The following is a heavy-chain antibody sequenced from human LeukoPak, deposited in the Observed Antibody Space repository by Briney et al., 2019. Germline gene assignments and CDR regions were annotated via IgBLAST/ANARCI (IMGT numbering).Heavy chain of an antibody. J-gene: IGHJ4*02. CDR2: NYSGNT. CDR1: GFTFSSYW. Sequence: GSLRLSCAASGFTFSSYWMSWIRQAPGKGLEWIGTNYSGNTYYNPSLKSRVTLSVDTSKNKVSLKLGSVTAADTAVYYCHVVLDFWGQGTLVTVSS. CDR3: HVVLDF. D-gene: IGHD2-15*01. V-gene: IGHV4-39*01.